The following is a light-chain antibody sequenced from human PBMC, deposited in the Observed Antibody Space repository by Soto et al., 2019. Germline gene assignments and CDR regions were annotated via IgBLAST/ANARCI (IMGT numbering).Light chain of an antibody. J-gene: IGKJ1*01. CDR3: QQYGSSPLT. CDR2: GAS. V-gene: IGKV3-20*01. CDR1: QSVSNF. Sequence: EVVWTQSPATLSLSPGERATLSCRASQSVSNFLAWYQQKPGQAPRLLIFGASSRATGIPDRFSGSGSGTDFTLTISRLEPEDVAVYYCQQYGSSPLTFGQGTKVDIK.